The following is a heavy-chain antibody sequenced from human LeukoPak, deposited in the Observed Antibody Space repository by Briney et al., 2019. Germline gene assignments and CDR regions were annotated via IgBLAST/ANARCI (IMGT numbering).Heavy chain of an antibody. CDR1: GYTFTGYY. V-gene: IGHV1-2*02. Sequence: ASVKVSCKASGYTFTGYYMHRVRQAPGQGLEWMGWINPNSGGTNYAQKFQGRVTMTRDTSISTAYMELSRLRSDDTAVYYCASQVTFGGVIQPFDYWGQGTLVTVSS. D-gene: IGHD3-16*01. J-gene: IGHJ4*02. CDR2: INPNSGGT. CDR3: ASQVTFGGVIQPFDY.